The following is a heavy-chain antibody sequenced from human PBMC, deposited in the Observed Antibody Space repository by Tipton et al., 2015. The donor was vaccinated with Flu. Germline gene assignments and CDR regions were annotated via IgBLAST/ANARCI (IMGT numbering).Heavy chain of an antibody. CDR2: IKSKTDSGTR. CDR3: TTGVGDTDHDY. V-gene: IGHV3-15*01. Sequence: SLRLSCEASGLTFSKAWMSWVRQAPGKGLEWVGHIKSKTDSGTRDFAAPVKGRLSISRDDSKNTLYLQMNSLKTEDTAVYYYTTGVGDTDHDYWAQGTLVTVSS. J-gene: IGHJ4*02. D-gene: IGHD1-26*01. CDR1: GLTFSKAW.